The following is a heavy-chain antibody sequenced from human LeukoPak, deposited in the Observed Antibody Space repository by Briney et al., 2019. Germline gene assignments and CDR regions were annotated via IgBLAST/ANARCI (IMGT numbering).Heavy chain of an antibody. D-gene: IGHD3-22*01. CDR1: GFTFDDYA. J-gene: IGHJ4*02. V-gene: IGHV3-9*01. Sequence: PGRSLRLSCAASGFTFDDYAMHWVRQAPGKGLEWVSAISWNSGSIGYADSVKGRFTISRDNAKNSLYLQMNSLRAEDTALYYCAKVDSYDSSGYFDYWGQETLVTVSS. CDR3: AKVDSYDSSGYFDY. CDR2: ISWNSGSI.